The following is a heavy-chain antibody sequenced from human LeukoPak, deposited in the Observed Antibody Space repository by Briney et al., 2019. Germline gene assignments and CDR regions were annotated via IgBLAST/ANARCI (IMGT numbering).Heavy chain of an antibody. CDR2: IYYSGST. D-gene: IGHD3-22*01. Sequence: NPSETLSLTCTVSGGSISSSSYYWGWIRQPPGKGLEWIGSIYYSGSTNYNPSLKSRVTISVDTSKNQFSLKLSSVTAADTAVYYCARDYYDSSEPYYYYMDVWGKGTTVTISS. J-gene: IGHJ6*03. V-gene: IGHV4-39*07. CDR3: ARDYYDSSEPYYYYMDV. CDR1: GGSISSSSYY.